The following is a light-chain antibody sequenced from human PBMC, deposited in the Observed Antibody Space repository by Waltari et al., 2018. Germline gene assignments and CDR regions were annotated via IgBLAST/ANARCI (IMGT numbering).Light chain of an antibody. CDR3: QSYDTSLSVV. V-gene: IGLV1-40*01. CDR2: GST. Sequence: QSVLTQPPSVSGAPGQRVTISCTGSGSNIGAGYDVHWYQQLPRAAPKLLIYGSTSRPLGGPAQFFGSTSGTSASLAITGLQAEDEADYYCQSYDTSLSVVFGGGTKLTVL. J-gene: IGLJ3*02. CDR1: GSNIGAGYD.